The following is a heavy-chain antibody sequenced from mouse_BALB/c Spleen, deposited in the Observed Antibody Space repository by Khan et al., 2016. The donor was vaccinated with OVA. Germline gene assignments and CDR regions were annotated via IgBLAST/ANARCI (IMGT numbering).Heavy chain of an antibody. CDR2: INTGGAYT. V-gene: IGHV5-6*01. CDR3: ARLAYYYSSEGFGY. J-gene: IGHJ3*01. D-gene: IGHD1-1*01. Sequence: EVQGVESGGDFVRPGGSLKLSCAASGFTFSTYGMSWVRQTPDKRLEWVATINTGGAYTYYPDSVKGRFTISRDNAKNTLYLQFSSLKSEDTAIYYCARLAYYYSSEGFGYWGQGTLVTVSA. CDR1: GFTFSTYG.